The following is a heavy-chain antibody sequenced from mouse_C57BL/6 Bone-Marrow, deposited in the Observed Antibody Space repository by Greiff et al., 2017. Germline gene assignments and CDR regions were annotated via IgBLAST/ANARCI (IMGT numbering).Heavy chain of an antibody. CDR3: ARSGIYWAYDGYYWFAY. CDR2: INPNNGGT. V-gene: IGHV1-26*01. J-gene: IGHJ3*01. Sequence: VEPGASVKISCKASGYTFTDYYMNWVKQSHGKSLEWIGDINPNNGGTSYNQKFKGKATLTVDKSSSTAYMERRSLTSEDSAVYYCARSGIYWAYDGYYWFAYWGQGTLVTVSA. CDR1: GYTFTDYY. D-gene: IGHD2-3*01.